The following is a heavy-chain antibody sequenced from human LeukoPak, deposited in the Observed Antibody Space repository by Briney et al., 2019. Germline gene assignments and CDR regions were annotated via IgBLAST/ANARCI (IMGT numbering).Heavy chain of an antibody. CDR1: GFTFSTFG. CDR2: ISYDGSNK. Sequence: GGSLRLSCAASGFTFSTFGMHWVRQAPGKGLEWVAVISYDGSNKYYADSVKGRFTISRDNSKNTLYLQMNSLRAEDTAVYYCAGRVGAVWVDYWGQGTLVTVSS. D-gene: IGHD1-26*01. V-gene: IGHV3-30*03. CDR3: AGRVGAVWVDY. J-gene: IGHJ4*02.